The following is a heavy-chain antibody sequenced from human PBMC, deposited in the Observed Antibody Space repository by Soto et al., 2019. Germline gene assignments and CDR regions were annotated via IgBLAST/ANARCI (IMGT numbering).Heavy chain of an antibody. CDR1: GFTFDDYA. Sequence: EVQLVESGGGLVQPGRSLRLSCAASGFTFDDYAMHWVRQAPGKGLEWVSGISWHSGSIGYADSVKGRFTISRDNAKISLYLQMNSLRAEDTALYYCAKADQYCSGGSCYPSYYGMDVWCQGTTVTVSS. CDR3: AKADQYCSGGSCYPSYYGMDV. D-gene: IGHD2-15*01. CDR2: ISWHSGSI. V-gene: IGHV3-9*01. J-gene: IGHJ6*02.